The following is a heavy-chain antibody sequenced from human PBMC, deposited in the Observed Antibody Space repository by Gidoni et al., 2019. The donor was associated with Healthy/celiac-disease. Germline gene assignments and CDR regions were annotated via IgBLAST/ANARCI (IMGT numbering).Heavy chain of an antibody. CDR1: GFPFSGSA. CDR2: IRSKANSYAT. Sequence: EVQLVESGGGLVQPGGSLKLSCAASGFPFSGSAMHWVRQASGKGLVWVGRIRSKANSYATAYAASVKGRFTISRDDSKNTAYLQMNSLKTEDTAVYYCTGDVNYDILTGRYWGQGTLVTVSS. D-gene: IGHD3-9*01. CDR3: TGDVNYDILTGRY. J-gene: IGHJ4*02. V-gene: IGHV3-73*02.